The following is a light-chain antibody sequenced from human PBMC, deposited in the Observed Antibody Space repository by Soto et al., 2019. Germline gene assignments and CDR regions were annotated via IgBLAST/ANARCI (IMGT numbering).Light chain of an antibody. Sequence: DIQMTQSPSDMSASVGDRVTITCRASQDISNFLVWFQQRPGKVPKRLMYSANRLESGVPSRFSGSGSGTEFTLTISSLQPEDFATYYCQQYHAYPYTFGQGTK. J-gene: IGKJ2*01. CDR3: QQYHAYPYT. V-gene: IGKV1-17*03. CDR1: QDISNF. CDR2: SAN.